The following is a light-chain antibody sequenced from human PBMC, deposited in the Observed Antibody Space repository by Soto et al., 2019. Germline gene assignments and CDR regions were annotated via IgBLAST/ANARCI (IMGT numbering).Light chain of an antibody. CDR1: SSDVGGYNY. Sequence: QSALTQPPSASGSPGQSVTISCTGTSSDVGGYNYVSWYQQHPGKAPKLMIYEVNKRPSGVPERFSGSKSGNTASLTVSGLQAEDEADYYCCSHAGSNNFYVFGTGTKVTV. J-gene: IGLJ1*01. V-gene: IGLV2-8*01. CDR2: EVN. CDR3: CSHAGSNNFYV.